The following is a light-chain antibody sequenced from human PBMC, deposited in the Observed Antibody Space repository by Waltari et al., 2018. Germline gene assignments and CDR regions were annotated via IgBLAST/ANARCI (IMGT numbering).Light chain of an antibody. V-gene: IGLV2-14*03. CDR1: SSALGGYSF. CDR3: SSYTSIIPPFL. Sequence: QSPLTQPASVSGSSGQSITISCTRSSSALGGYSFVSWYQHHPGKAPKLIIYDVSHRPSGVPNRFSGSKSGNTASLTISGLQPEDEADYYCSSYTSIIPPFLFGTGTKV. J-gene: IGLJ1*01. CDR2: DVS.